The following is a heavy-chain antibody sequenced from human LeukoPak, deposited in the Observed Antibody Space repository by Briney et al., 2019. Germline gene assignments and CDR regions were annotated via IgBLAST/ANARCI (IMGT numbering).Heavy chain of an antibody. Sequence: GASVKVSCKASGYSFPTQSIDWVRQAPGQGLEWMGIINPSGGDTIHAQKFQGRVTMTRDTSTSTVYMELSSLRPEDTAIYFCARGTTLSGAYGFWGQGTLVTVSS. CDR1: GYSFPTQS. V-gene: IGHV1-46*01. D-gene: IGHD3-10*01. J-gene: IGHJ4*02. CDR2: INPSGGDT. CDR3: ARGTTLSGAYGF.